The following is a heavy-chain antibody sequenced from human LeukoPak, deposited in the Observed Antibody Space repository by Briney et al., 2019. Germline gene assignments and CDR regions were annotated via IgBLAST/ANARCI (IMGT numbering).Heavy chain of an antibody. D-gene: IGHD3-22*01. J-gene: IGHJ4*02. Sequence: GGSLRLSCAASGFTFSSYWMSWVRQAPGKGLEWVSYISSSGSTIYYADSVKGRFTISRDNAKNSLYLQMNSLRAEDTAVYYCARDLRYYYDSSAKGSDYWGQGTLVTVSS. V-gene: IGHV3-48*04. CDR1: GFTFSSYW. CDR3: ARDLRYYYDSSAKGSDY. CDR2: ISSSGSTI.